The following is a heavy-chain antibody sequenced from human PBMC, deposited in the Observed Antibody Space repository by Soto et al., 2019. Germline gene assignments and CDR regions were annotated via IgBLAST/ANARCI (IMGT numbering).Heavy chain of an antibody. J-gene: IGHJ4*02. D-gene: IGHD2-2*02. V-gene: IGHV1-8*01. CDR1: GYTFTSYD. CDR3: ARAGYCSSTSCYTKGSTLWFGELLFDY. CDR2: MNPNSGNT. Sequence: GASVKVSCKASGYTFTSYDINWVRQATGQGLEWMGWMNPNSGNTGYAQKFQGRVTMTRNTSISTAYMELSSLRSEDTAVYYCARAGYCSSTSCYTKGSTLWFGELLFDYWGQGTLVTVSS.